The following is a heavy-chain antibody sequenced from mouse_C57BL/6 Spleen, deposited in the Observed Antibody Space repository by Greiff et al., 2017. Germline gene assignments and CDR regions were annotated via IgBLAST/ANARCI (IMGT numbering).Heavy chain of an antibody. CDR2: ISYDGSN. V-gene: IGHV3-6*01. CDR1: GYSITSGYY. D-gene: IGHD3-2*02. J-gene: IGHJ3*01. CDR3: ASQATWFAY. Sequence: EVKLLESGPGLVKPSQSLSLTCSVTGYSITSGYYWNWIRQFPGNKLEWMGYISYDGSNNYNPSLKNRISITRDTSKNQFFLKLNSVTTEDTATYYCASQATWFAYWGQGTLVTVSA.